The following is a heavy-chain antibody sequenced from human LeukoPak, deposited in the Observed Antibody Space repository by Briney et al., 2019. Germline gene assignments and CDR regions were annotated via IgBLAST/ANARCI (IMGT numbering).Heavy chain of an antibody. V-gene: IGHV3-7*01. D-gene: IGHD3-10*01. CDR2: INQDGTEK. CDR1: GFTFTTYW. J-gene: IGHJ4*02. CDR3: AKVAKYYYGSETYYFFEH. Sequence: GGSLRLSCAASGFTFTTYWMSWVRQAPGKGLEWVANINQDGTEKYYVGSVKGRFTISRDNAKNSLDLQMNSLRVEDTAVYYCAKVAKYYYGSETYYFFEHWGQGTPVTASS.